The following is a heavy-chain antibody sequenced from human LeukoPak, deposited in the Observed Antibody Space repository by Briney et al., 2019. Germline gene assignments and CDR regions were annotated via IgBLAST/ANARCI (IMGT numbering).Heavy chain of an antibody. CDR2: ISWNSGSI. CDR1: GFTFDDYA. V-gene: IGHV3-9*01. D-gene: IGHD6-19*01. Sequence: GGSLRLPCAASGFTFDDYAMHWVRQAPGKGLEWVSGISWNSGSIGYADSVKGRFTISRDNAKNSLYLQMNSLRAEDTALYYCAKDRAGTFDYWGQGTLVTVSS. CDR3: AKDRAGTFDY. J-gene: IGHJ4*02.